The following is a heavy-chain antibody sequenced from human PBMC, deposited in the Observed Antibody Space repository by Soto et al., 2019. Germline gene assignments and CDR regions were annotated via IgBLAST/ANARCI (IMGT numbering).Heavy chain of an antibody. D-gene: IGHD6-19*01. Sequence: PGGSLRLSCAASGFTFSRYWMSWVRQAPGKGLEWVANIKEDGSEGFYVDSVKGRFTVSRDNAKNSLYLQMNSLRAEDTAVYYCARLPYGSGTIDYWGQGTVVTVSS. J-gene: IGHJ4*02. V-gene: IGHV3-7*01. CDR3: ARLPYGSGTIDY. CDR2: IKEDGSEG. CDR1: GFTFSRYW.